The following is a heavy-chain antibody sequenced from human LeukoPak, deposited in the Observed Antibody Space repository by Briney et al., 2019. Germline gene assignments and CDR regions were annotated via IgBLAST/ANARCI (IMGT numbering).Heavy chain of an antibody. D-gene: IGHD3-9*01. CDR3: ARFDRDEGYFGP. CDR2: IFYSGST. Sequence: PSETMSLTCTVSGGSISRHTFYWAWIRQPPGKGLEWIGSIFYSGSTYYNPSLESRVTISVDTSKNHFSLNLSSVTAADTAVYYCARFDRDEGYFGPWGQGARLTVSS. J-gene: IGHJ5*02. V-gene: IGHV4-39*02. CDR1: GGSISRHTFY.